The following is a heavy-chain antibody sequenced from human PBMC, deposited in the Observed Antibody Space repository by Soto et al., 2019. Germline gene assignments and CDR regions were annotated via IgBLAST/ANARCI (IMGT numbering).Heavy chain of an antibody. J-gene: IGHJ4*02. V-gene: IGHV3-23*01. D-gene: IGHD3-22*01. Sequence: EVQLLESGGGLVQPGGSLRLSCAASGFTFSSYAMSWVRQAPGKGLEWVSAISGSGGSTYYADSVKGRFTISRDNSKNTLYLKMNSLRAEDTAVYYCAKDSPGYYDSSGYSLDDYWGQGTLVTVSS. CDR1: GFTFSSYA. CDR3: AKDSPGYYDSSGYSLDDY. CDR2: ISGSGGST.